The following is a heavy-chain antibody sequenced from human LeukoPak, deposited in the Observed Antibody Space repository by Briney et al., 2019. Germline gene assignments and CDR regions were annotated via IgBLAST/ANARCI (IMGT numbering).Heavy chain of an antibody. J-gene: IGHJ4*02. CDR1: GGSIGSSSYY. Sequence: KPSETLSLTCTVSGGSIGSSSYYWGWIRQPPGKGLEWIGSIYYSGSTYYNPSLKSRVTISVDTSKNQFSLKLSSVTAADTAVYYCAIPTPYDSSGYYATSDYWGQGTLVTVSS. CDR3: AIPTPYDSSGYYATSDY. V-gene: IGHV4-39*01. CDR2: IYYSGST. D-gene: IGHD3-22*01.